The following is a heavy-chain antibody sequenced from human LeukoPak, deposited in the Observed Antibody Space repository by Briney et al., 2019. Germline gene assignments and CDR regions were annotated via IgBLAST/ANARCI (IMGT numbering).Heavy chain of an antibody. D-gene: IGHD1-26*01. V-gene: IGHV1-2*02. CDR2: INPNSGGT. J-gene: IGHJ5*02. Sequence: GASVKVSCKASGYTFTGYYMHWVRQAPGQGLEWMGWINPNSGGTNYAQKFQGRVTMTRDTSIGTAYMELSRLRSDDTAVYYCARFEWELLPWFDPWGQGTLVTVSS. CDR1: GYTFTGYY. CDR3: ARFEWELLPWFDP.